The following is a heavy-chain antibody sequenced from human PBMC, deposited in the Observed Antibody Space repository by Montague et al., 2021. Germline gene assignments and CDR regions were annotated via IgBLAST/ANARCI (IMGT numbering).Heavy chain of an antibody. Sequence: SLRLSCAASGFSFSDYYVDWVRQAPGKGLEWVGRSINKANSYTTDYAASVKGRFTISRDESKNSLYLQMNSLKTDDTAVYYCATEGKLPGPDFDHWGQGTPVTVSS. J-gene: IGHJ4*02. D-gene: IGHD1-7*01. CDR3: ATEGKLPGPDFDH. CDR2: SINKANSYTT. CDR1: GFSFSDYY. V-gene: IGHV3-72*01.